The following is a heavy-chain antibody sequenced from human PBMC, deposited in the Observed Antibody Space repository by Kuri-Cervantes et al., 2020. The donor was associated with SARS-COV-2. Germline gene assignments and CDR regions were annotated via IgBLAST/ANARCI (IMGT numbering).Heavy chain of an antibody. CDR3: PRGGMVRFLYY. CDR2: INHSGST. Sequence: SQTLSLTCAVYGGSFSGYYWSWIRQPPGKGLEWIGEINHSGSTNYNPSLKSRVTISVDTSKNQFSLKLSSVTAADTAVYYCPRGGMVRFLYYWGQGTLVTVSS. CDR1: GGSFSGYY. J-gene: IGHJ4*02. D-gene: IGHD3-3*01. V-gene: IGHV4-34*01.